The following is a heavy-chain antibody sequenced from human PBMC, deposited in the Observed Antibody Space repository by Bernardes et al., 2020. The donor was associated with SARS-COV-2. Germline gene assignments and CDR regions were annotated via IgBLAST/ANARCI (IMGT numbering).Heavy chain of an antibody. J-gene: IGHJ3*02. Sequence: ALVKDSCKASGYTLSDYYMHWVRQAPGQGLEWMGWINPHSGGTNYAQKFQGRVTVTRDTSISTAYMELSRLTSDDTAVYYCARDLDRLYSGSRTDAFDIWGQGTMVTVSS. D-gene: IGHD1-26*01. CDR1: GYTLSDYY. V-gene: IGHV1-2*02. CDR2: INPHSGGT. CDR3: ARDLDRLYSGSRTDAFDI.